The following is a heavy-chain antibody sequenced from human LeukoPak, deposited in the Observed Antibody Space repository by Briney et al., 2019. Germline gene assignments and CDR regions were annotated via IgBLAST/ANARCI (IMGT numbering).Heavy chain of an antibody. V-gene: IGHV3-21*01. CDR3: ARDPYSSSWFDY. D-gene: IGHD6-13*01. CDR1: GFTFSSYT. J-gene: IGHJ4*02. Sequence: GGSLRLSCAVSGFTFSSYTMNWVRQAPGKGLEWVSSISSSPTYIYYADSVKGRFTISRDNAKNSLYLQMNSLRTEDTAVYYCARDPYSSSWFDYWGQGTLVTVSS. CDR2: ISSSPTYI.